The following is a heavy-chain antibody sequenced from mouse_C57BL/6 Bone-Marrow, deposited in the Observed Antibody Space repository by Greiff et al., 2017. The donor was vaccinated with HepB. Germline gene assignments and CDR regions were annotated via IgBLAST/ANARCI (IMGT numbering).Heavy chain of an antibody. D-gene: IGHD1-1*01. CDR1: GYTFTSYW. J-gene: IGHJ3*01. V-gene: IGHV1-69*01. CDR3: ARGSCTTGFAY. Sequence: QVQLKQPGAELVMPGASVKLSCKASGYTFTSYWMHWVKQRPGQGLEWIGEIDPSDSYTNYNQKFKGKSTLTVDKSSSTAYMQLSSLTSEDSAVYYCARGSCTTGFAYWGQGTLVTVSA. CDR2: IDPSDSYT.